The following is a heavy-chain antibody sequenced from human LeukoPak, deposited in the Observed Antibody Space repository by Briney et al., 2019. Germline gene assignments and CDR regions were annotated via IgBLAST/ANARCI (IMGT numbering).Heavy chain of an antibody. CDR1: GYTFTSHD. CDR2: MNTNSGNT. D-gene: IGHD3-22*01. Sequence: GGSVKVSCEASGYTFTSHDINWVRHATGQGLEWMGWMNTNSGNTGYAQKCQGRVTMTRDTSINTAYMELSSLRSEDTAVYYCARVNYYDSSGSPNWFDPWGQGTLVTVSS. CDR3: ARVNYYDSSGSPNWFDP. J-gene: IGHJ5*02. V-gene: IGHV1-8*01.